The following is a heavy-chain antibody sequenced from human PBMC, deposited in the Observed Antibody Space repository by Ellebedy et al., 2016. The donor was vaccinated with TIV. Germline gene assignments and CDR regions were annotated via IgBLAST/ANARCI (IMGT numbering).Heavy chain of an antibody. D-gene: IGHD2-2*01. CDR1: EFTFSIYS. CDR3: ARWFSWGSSSAFDS. CDR2: VKQDGSEK. Sequence: GGSLRLSXAASEFTFSIYSMTWVRQAPGKGLEWVANVKQDGSEKYYVDSVEGRFAISRDNAKNSLYLQMNSLRAEDTAIYYCARWFSWGSSSAFDSWGQGTLVTVSS. J-gene: IGHJ4*02. V-gene: IGHV3-7*01.